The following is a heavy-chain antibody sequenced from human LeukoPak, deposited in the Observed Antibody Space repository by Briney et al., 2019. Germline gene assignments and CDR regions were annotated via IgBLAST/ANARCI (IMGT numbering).Heavy chain of an antibody. CDR2: IYYSGST. Sequence: PSETLSLTCTVSGGSISSSSYYWGWIRQPPGKGREWIGSIYYSGSTYYNPSLKSRVTISVDTSKNQFSPKLSSVTAADTAVYYCARFDYDILTGYHNPLDYWGQGTLVTVSS. CDR3: ARFDYDILTGYHNPLDY. J-gene: IGHJ4*02. V-gene: IGHV4-39*01. CDR1: GGSISSSSYY. D-gene: IGHD3-9*01.